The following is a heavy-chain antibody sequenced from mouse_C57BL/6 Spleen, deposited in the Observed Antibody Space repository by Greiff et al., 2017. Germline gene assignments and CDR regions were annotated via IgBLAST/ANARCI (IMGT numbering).Heavy chain of an antibody. J-gene: IGHJ4*01. Sequence: EVMLVESGEGLVKPGGSLTLSCAASGFTFSSCAMSWVRPTPEKRLEWVAYISSGGDYIYYAATVKGRFTIPRDNARNTLYLQMSSLKTEDTAMYYWTSIYYGIYAMDYWGQGTSVTVSS. CDR1: GFTFSSCA. V-gene: IGHV5-9-1*02. D-gene: IGHD2-1*01. CDR3: TSIYYGIYAMDY. CDR2: ISSGGDYI.